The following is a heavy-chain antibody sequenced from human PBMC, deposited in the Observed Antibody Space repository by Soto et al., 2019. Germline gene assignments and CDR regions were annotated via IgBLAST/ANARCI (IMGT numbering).Heavy chain of an antibody. CDR2: IYPGDSDT. J-gene: IGHJ6*02. D-gene: IGHD2-8*01. CDR3: ARHGYAMYYYYGMDV. Sequence: PGESLKISCKGSGYSFTSYWIGWVRQMPGKGLEWMGIIYPGDSDTRYSPSFQGQVTISVDKSISTAYLQWSSLRASDPAMYYCARHGYAMYYYYGMDVWGQGTTVTV. V-gene: IGHV5-51*01. CDR1: GYSFTSYW.